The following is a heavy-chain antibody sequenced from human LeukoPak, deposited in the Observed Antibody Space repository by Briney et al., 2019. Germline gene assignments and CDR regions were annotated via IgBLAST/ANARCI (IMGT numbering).Heavy chain of an antibody. D-gene: IGHD1-1*01. Sequence: PGGSLRLSCAASGFSFSSYGMHWVRQAPGKGLEWVAVISYDGSNKYYADSVKGRFTISRDNFKNTLYLQMNSLRAEDTAVYYCAKADWNDGYFDYWGKGTMVTVSS. J-gene: IGHJ4*02. CDR1: GFSFSSYG. CDR3: AKADWNDGYFDY. V-gene: IGHV3-30*18. CDR2: ISYDGSNK.